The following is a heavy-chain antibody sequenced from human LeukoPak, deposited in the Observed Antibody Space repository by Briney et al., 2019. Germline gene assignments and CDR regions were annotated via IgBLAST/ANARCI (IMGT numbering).Heavy chain of an antibody. J-gene: IGHJ5*02. CDR2: ISDSGST. V-gene: IGHV4-59*01. Sequence: SSETLSLTCTVYGGSMNNYYWSWIRQAPGKGLEWIGYISDSGSTNYNPSLRSRVTISVDTSKNQFSLKLSSVTAADTALYYCARYDYGDCWFDPWGQGTLVTVSS. CDR1: GGSMNNYY. D-gene: IGHD4-17*01. CDR3: ARYDYGDCWFDP.